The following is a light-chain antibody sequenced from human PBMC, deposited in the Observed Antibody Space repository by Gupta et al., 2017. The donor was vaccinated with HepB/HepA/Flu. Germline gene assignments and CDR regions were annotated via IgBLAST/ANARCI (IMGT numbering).Light chain of an antibody. CDR3: AAGNDSLSGWV. CDR2: RNN. J-gene: IGLJ3*02. V-gene: IGLV1-47*01. CDR1: SSNIEGNY. Sequence: QYVLTQPPSASRPPGQRLTISCSGSSSNIEGNYVFWYQQLSVTAPKLLIYRNNQRPSGVPDRFSGSKSGTSASLAISGLRTEDEADYYCAAGNDSLSGWVFGGGTKLTVL.